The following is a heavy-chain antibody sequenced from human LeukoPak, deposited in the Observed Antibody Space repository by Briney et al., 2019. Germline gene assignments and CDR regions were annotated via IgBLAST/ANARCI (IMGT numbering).Heavy chain of an antibody. CDR2: IRYDGSNK. CDR1: GFTFSSYG. CDR3: AKESYYGSGSYDY. Sequence: PGGSLRLSCAASGFTFSSYGMHWVRQAPGKGLEWVAFIRYDGSNKYYADSVKGRFTISRDNSKNTLYLQMNSMRAEDTAVYYCAKESYYGSGSYDYWGQGTLVTVSS. V-gene: IGHV3-30*02. J-gene: IGHJ4*02. D-gene: IGHD3-10*01.